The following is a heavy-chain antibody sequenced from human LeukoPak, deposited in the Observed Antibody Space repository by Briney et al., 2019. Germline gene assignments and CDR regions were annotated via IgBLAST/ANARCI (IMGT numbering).Heavy chain of an antibody. V-gene: IGHV3-74*03. J-gene: IGHJ5*02. CDR1: GFTLKNFW. CDR2: SKYDGSTA. Sequence: GESLSLYCEPSGFTLKNFWMSWLRRAPGKGLEWLSRSKYDGSTAMYAESVKGRFTISRENARSTLYLHMNSLRVDDTAVYYCAKSDWLDACGRGILVTVS. CDR3: AKSDWLDA.